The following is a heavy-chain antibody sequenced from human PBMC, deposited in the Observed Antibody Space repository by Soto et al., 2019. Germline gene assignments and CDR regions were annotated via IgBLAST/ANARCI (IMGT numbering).Heavy chain of an antibody. V-gene: IGHV3-23*01. J-gene: IGHJ3*01. CDR1: GFTLSSYV. D-gene: IGHD2-2*02. CDR2: ISASGSDT. Sequence: EVQLLESGGDLIQAGGSLRLSCAASGFTLSSYVLTWVRQGPGKGLEWVSVISASGSDTFFRDSVKGRFTISRDTSKNTLYLQMNSLRVEDTAVYYCAKTIVPAGIDAFDVWGRGTMVTVSS. CDR3: AKTIVPAGIDAFDV.